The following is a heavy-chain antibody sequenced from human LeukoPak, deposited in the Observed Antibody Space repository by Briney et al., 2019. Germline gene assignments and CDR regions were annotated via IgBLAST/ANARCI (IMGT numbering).Heavy chain of an antibody. CDR1: GYTFTSYG. Sequence: ASVKVSCKASGYTFTSYGISWVRQAPGQGLEWMGWISAYNGNTNYAQKLQGRVTMTTDTSTSTAYMEMRSLTSDDTAVYYCARDGAHCGSANCYFDNWGQGTLVIVSS. CDR3: ARDGAHCGSANCYFDN. CDR2: ISAYNGNT. J-gene: IGHJ4*02. V-gene: IGHV1-18*01. D-gene: IGHD2-2*01.